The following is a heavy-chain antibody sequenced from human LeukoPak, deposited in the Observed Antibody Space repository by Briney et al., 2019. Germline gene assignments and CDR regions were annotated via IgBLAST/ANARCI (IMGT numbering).Heavy chain of an antibody. CDR2: INHSGST. Sequence: SETLSLTCAVYGGSFSGYYWSWIRQPPGKGLEWIGEINHSGSTNYNPSLKSRVTISVDTSKNQFSLKLSSVTAADTAVYYCARLPRSPYYYGSGSYYSLDYWGQGTLVTVSS. CDR3: ARLPRSPYYYGSGSYYSLDY. J-gene: IGHJ4*02. V-gene: IGHV4-34*01. D-gene: IGHD3-10*01. CDR1: GGSFSGYY.